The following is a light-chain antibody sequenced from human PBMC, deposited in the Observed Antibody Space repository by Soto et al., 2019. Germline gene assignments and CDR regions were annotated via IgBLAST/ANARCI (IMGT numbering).Light chain of an antibody. V-gene: IGLV2-11*01. J-gene: IGLJ3*02. CDR3: CSYAGSYTLWV. CDR1: SSDVGGYNY. CDR2: DVS. Sequence: QSVLTQPRSVSGSPGQSVTISCTRTSSDVGGYNYVSWYQQYPGKAPKLIIYDVSKRPSGVPDRFSGSKSGNTASLTISGLQAEDEADYYCCSYAGSYTLWVFGGGTQLTVL.